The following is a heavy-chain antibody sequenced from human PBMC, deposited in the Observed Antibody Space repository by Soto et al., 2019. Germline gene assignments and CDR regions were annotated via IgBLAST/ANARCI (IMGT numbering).Heavy chain of an antibody. CDR3: ASAAGSHGYFDY. D-gene: IGHD6-13*01. V-gene: IGHV3-30*03. Sequence: GGSLRLSCAASGFTFSSYCMHWVRQAPGKGLEWVAVISYDGSNKYYADSVKGRFTISRDNYKNTLYLQMNSLRAEDTAVYYCASAAGSHGYFDYWGQGTLVTVSS. CDR1: GFTFSSYC. CDR2: ISYDGSNK. J-gene: IGHJ4*02.